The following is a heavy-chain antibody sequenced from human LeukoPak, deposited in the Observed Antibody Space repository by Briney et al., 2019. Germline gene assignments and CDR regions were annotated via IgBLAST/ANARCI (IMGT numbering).Heavy chain of an antibody. V-gene: IGHV3-23*01. D-gene: IGHD3-3*01. Sequence: GGSLRLSCAASGFTFSSYAMSWVRQAPGKGLEWVSVISGSGGNINYADSVKGRFTISRDNFKNTLYLQMNSLRAEDTAIYYCAKDRWSGLSQIDYWGQGTLVTVSS. CDR1: GFTFSSYA. J-gene: IGHJ4*02. CDR3: AKDRWSGLSQIDY. CDR2: ISGSGGNI.